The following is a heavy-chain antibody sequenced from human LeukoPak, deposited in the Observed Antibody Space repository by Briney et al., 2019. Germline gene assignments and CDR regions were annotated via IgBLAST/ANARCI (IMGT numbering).Heavy chain of an antibody. CDR2: IIPIFGTA. Sequence: ASVKVSCKASGGTFSSYAISWVRQVPGQGLEWMGGIIPIFGTANYAQKFQGRVTITADESTSTAYMELSSLRSEDTAVYYCARGGVVAALGGWFDPWGQGTLVTVSS. J-gene: IGHJ5*02. CDR3: ARGGVVAALGGWFDP. D-gene: IGHD2-15*01. CDR1: GGTFSSYA. V-gene: IGHV1-69*13.